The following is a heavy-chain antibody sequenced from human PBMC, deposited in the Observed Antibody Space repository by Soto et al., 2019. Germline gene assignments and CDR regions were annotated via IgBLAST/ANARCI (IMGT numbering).Heavy chain of an antibody. V-gene: IGHV4-39*01. CDR1: GGSISSSSYY. CDR2: IYYSGST. J-gene: IGHJ4*02. Sequence: SETLSLTCTVSGGSISSSSYYWGWIRQPPGKGLEWIGSIYYSGSTYYNPSLKSRVTISVDTSKNQFSLKLSSVTAADTAVYYCASTTMYDILTGWFDYWGQGTLVTVSS. CDR3: ASTTMYDILTGWFDY. D-gene: IGHD3-9*01.